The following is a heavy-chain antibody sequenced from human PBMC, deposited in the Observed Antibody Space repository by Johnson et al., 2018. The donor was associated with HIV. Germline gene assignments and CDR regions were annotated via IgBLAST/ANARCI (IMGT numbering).Heavy chain of an antibody. Sequence: VQLVESGGGLVQPGGSLRLSCVASGFSFSTYEMNWVRQVPGKGLEWLSYIDSSGSGIYYADSVKGRFTISRDNAKNSLYLQMHSLRAEDTAVYYCVCLRAWTFDIWGQGTMVTVSS. J-gene: IGHJ3*02. D-gene: IGHD3-10*01. V-gene: IGHV3-48*03. CDR2: IDSSGSGI. CDR3: VCLRAWTFDI. CDR1: GFSFSTYE.